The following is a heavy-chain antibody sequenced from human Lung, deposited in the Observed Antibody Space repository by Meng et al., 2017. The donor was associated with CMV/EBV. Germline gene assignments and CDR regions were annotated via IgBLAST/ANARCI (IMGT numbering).Heavy chain of an antibody. CDR1: YTFTNED. J-gene: IGHJ5*02. CDR3: ARMSYDWDDQESNWFDP. Sequence: YTFTNEDINWVRQATGQGLEWMGWMNPNSGNTGYAQKFQGRVTITRDTSIGTAYMELSSLRSEDTAVYYCARMSYDWDDQESNWFDPWGQGTLVTVSS. V-gene: IGHV1-8*03. CDR2: MNPNSGNT. D-gene: IGHD1-20*01.